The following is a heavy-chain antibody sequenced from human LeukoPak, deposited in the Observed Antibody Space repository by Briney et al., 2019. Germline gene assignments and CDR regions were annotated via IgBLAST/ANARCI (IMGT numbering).Heavy chain of an antibody. Sequence: SETLSLTCAVYGGSFSGYYWSWIRQPPGKGLEWIGEINHSGSTNYNPSLKSRVTISVDTPKNQFSLKLSSVTAADTAVYYCARLNLWFGEKDAFDIWGQGTMVTVSS. CDR3: ARLNLWFGEKDAFDI. V-gene: IGHV4-34*01. CDR2: INHSGST. CDR1: GGSFSGYY. J-gene: IGHJ3*02. D-gene: IGHD3-10*01.